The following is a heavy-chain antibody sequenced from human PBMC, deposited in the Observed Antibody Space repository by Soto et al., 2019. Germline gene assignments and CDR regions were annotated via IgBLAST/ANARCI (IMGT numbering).Heavy chain of an antibody. D-gene: IGHD3-10*01. Sequence: QVQLVESGGGVVQPGRSLRLSCAASGFTFSSYGMHWVRQAPGKGLEWVAVTSYDGSNKYYADSVKGRFTISRDNSKNTLYLQMNSLRAEDTAVYYCAKEMVRGVNYGMDVWGQGTTVTVSS. V-gene: IGHV3-30*18. CDR3: AKEMVRGVNYGMDV. J-gene: IGHJ6*02. CDR1: GFTFSSYG. CDR2: TSYDGSNK.